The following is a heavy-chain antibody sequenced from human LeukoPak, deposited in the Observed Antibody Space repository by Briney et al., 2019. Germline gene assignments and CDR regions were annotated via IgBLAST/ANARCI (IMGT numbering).Heavy chain of an antibody. J-gene: IGHJ5*02. Sequence: ASVKVSCKVSGYTLTELSMHWVRQAPGKGLEWMGGFDPEDGETIYAQKFQGRVTMTEDTSTDTAYMELSSLRSEDTAVCYCATFSSALVPAAVNWFDPWGQGTLVTVSS. CDR2: FDPEDGET. CDR1: GYTLTELS. CDR3: ATFSSALVPAAVNWFDP. V-gene: IGHV1-24*01. D-gene: IGHD2-2*01.